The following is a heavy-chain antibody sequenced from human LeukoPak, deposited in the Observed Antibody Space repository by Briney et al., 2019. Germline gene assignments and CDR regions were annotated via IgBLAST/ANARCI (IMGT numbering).Heavy chain of an antibody. CDR2: IHYSGSA. CDR3: ARGQARLGWFDP. Sequence: SETLSLTCAISGGSISSSNYYWGWIRPPPGKGLEWIGSIHYSGSASYNPSLKSRVTISIDTSKNQFSLKLSSVTAADTAVYYCARGQARLGWFDPWGQGTLVTVSS. D-gene: IGHD6-19*01. J-gene: IGHJ5*02. CDR1: GGSISSSNYY. V-gene: IGHV4-39*07.